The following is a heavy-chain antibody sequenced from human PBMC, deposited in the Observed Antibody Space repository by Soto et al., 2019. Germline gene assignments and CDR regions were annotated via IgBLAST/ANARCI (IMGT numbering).Heavy chain of an antibody. J-gene: IGHJ5*02. D-gene: IGHD3-10*01. CDR3: ARVRPGHYRDS. CDR2: IKEDGSEK. CDR1: GGTFRTFW. Sequence: GSLRLSCAASGGTFRTFWMDCVRQDPGKGLEWVAKIKEDGSEKYYADSVKGRFIISRDNARNSVYLQMNSLRAEDTAVYYWARVRPGHYRDSWGQGPLVTVS. V-gene: IGHV3-7*03.